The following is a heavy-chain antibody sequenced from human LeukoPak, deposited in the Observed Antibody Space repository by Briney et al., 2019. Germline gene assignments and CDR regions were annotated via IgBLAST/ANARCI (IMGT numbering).Heavy chain of an antibody. CDR2: ISYDGSNK. CDR3: ARESEWYYYDSYYGMDV. V-gene: IGHV3-30-3*01. Sequence: GGSLRLSCAASGFTFSSYAMHWVRQAPGKGLEWVAVISYDGSNKYYADSVKGRFTISRDNSKNTLYLQMNSLRAEDTAVYYRARESEWYYYDSYYGMDVWGQGTTVTVSS. D-gene: IGHD3-10*01. CDR1: GFTFSSYA. J-gene: IGHJ6*02.